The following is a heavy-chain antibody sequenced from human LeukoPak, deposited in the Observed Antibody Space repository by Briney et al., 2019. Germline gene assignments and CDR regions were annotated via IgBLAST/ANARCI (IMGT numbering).Heavy chain of an antibody. CDR1: GFTFDDYA. V-gene: IGHV3-9*01. CDR2: ISWNGGNV. CDR3: AKDREETSGSNSFDY. Sequence: GGSLRLSCAASGFTFDDYAMHWVRHAPGKGLEWVSGISWNGGNVDYADSVKGRFTISRDNAKNSLYLQMNSLRAEDTALYYCAKDREETSGSNSFDYWGQGTLVTVSS. J-gene: IGHJ4*02. D-gene: IGHD6-19*01.